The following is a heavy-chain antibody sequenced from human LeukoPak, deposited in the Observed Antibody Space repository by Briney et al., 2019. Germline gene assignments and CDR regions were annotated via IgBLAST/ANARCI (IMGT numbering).Heavy chain of an antibody. CDR1: GYTFTSYD. V-gene: IGHV1-8*01. D-gene: IGHD6-19*01. CDR2: MNPNSGNT. CDR3: ARGGRSGWYAYYYGMDV. Sequence: ASVKVSCKTSGYTFTSYDINWVRQATGQGLEWMGWMNPNSGNTGYAQKFQGRVTMTRNTSISTAYMELSSLRSEDTAMYYCARGGRSGWYAYYYGMDVWGQGTTVTVSS. J-gene: IGHJ6*02.